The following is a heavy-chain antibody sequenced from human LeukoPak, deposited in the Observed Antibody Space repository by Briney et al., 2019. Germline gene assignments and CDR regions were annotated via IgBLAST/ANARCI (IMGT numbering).Heavy chain of an antibody. J-gene: IGHJ3*02. CDR1: GFTFSSYA. CDR2: ISYDGSNK. Sequence: GGSLRLSCAASGFTFSSYAMHWVRQAPGKGLEWVAVISYDGSNKYYADSVKGRFTISRDNAKNSLYLQMNSLRAEDTALYYCARDHKGGDGADAFDIWGHGTMVTVSS. D-gene: IGHD5-24*01. CDR3: ARDHKGGDGADAFDI. V-gene: IGHV3-30-3*01.